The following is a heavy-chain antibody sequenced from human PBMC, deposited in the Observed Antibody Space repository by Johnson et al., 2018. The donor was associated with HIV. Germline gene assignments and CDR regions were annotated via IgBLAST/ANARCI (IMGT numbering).Heavy chain of an antibody. CDR2: IKEDGSEK. Sequence: MLLVESGGGLVQPGGSLRLSCTASGFTFSNYWMSWVRQAPGKGLEWVANIKEDGSEKYYVDSVKGRFTISRDNAKNSVYLRMNSLRVDDTAMYYCARGREDFWGQGVMVTVSP. D-gene: IGHD1-26*01. J-gene: IGHJ3*01. CDR3: ARGREDF. V-gene: IGHV3-7*01. CDR1: GFTFSNYW.